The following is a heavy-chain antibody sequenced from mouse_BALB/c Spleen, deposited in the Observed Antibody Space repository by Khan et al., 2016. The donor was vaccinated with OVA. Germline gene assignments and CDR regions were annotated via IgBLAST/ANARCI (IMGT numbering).Heavy chain of an antibody. V-gene: IGHV3-2*02. CDR3: ARDYDYQFYAMDY. D-gene: IGHD2-4*01. Sequence: EVQLVESGPGLVKPSQSLSLTCTVTGYSITSDYAWNWIRQFPGNKLEWMGYISYSGCTCYHPSLKSRISISRDTSKNQFFLQLISVTTEDTATFDWARDYDYQFYAMDYRGQGTAVTVSS. J-gene: IGHJ4*01. CDR1: GYSITSDYA. CDR2: ISYSGCT.